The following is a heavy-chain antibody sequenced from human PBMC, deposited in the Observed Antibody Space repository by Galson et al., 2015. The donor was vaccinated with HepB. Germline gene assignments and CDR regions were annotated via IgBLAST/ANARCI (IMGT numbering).Heavy chain of an antibody. CDR1: GYSFDYYW. Sequence: QSGAEVKRPGESLKISCQGSGYSFDYYWIAWVRQMPGKGLEWMGIIYPGESETRFGPSFQGQVSSSVDRSTSTAYLHWNSLKASDTSIYYCARLVDGYKDYWGQGTLVTVSS. V-gene: IGHV5-51*01. D-gene: IGHD5-24*01. CDR3: ARLVDGYKDY. CDR2: IYPGESET. J-gene: IGHJ4*02.